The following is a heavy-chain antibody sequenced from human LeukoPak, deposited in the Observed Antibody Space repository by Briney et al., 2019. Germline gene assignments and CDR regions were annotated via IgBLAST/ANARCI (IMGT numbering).Heavy chain of an antibody. CDR2: ISSSSSTI. CDR1: GFTFSSYS. V-gene: IGHV3-48*04. CDR3: ASRTDGSGSYSDY. D-gene: IGHD3-10*01. J-gene: IGHJ4*02. Sequence: PGGSLRLSCAASGFTFSSYSMNWVRQAPGKGLEWVSYISSSSSTIYYADSVKGRFTISRDNAKNSLYLQMNSLRAEDTAVYYCASRTDGSGSYSDYWGQGTLVTVSS.